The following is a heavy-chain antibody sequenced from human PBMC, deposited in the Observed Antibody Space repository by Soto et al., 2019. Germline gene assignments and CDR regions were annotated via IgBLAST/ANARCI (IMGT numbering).Heavy chain of an antibody. CDR1: GYTFTSYG. CDR3: VRDPDGHIDFDY. J-gene: IGHJ4*02. CDR2: ISAYNGDT. Sequence: QVQLVQSGAEVKEPGASVKISCKTSGYTFTSYGISWVRQAPGQRLEWMSWISAYNGDTNYAQKVQGRVTMTTDTSTSTAFMELRSLRFDDTAVYYCVRDPDGHIDFDYWGQGTLVTVSS. V-gene: IGHV1-18*01.